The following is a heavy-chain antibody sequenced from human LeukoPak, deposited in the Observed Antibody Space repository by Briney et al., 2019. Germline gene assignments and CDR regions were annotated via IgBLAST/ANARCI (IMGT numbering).Heavy chain of an antibody. CDR3: ARHARITMVRGVRKTFYFDY. Sequence: SETLSLTCTVSGGSISSSSYYWGWIRQPPGKGLEWIGSIYYSGSTYYNPSLKSRVTISVDTSKNQFSLKLSSVTAADTAVYYCARHARITMVRGVRKTFYFDYWGQGTLVTVSS. CDR2: IYYSGST. V-gene: IGHV4-39*01. D-gene: IGHD3-10*01. J-gene: IGHJ4*02. CDR1: GGSISSSSYY.